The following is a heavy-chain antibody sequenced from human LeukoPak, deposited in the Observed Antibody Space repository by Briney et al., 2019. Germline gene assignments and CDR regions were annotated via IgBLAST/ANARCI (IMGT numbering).Heavy chain of an antibody. D-gene: IGHD3-10*01. V-gene: IGHV4-34*01. J-gene: IGHJ5*02. Sequence: SETLSLTCAVYGGSFSGYYWSWIRQPPGKGLEWIGEINHSGSTNYNPSLKSRVTISVDTSKNQSSLKLSSVTAADTAVYYCARFLYYGSGSYYWFDPWGQGTLVTVSS. CDR2: INHSGST. CDR3: ARFLYYGSGSYYWFDP. CDR1: GGSFSGYY.